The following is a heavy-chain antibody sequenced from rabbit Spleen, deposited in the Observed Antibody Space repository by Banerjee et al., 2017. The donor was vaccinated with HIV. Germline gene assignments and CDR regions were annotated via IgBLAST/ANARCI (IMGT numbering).Heavy chain of an antibody. J-gene: IGHJ6*01. CDR1: GFSFSSSYY. V-gene: IGHV1S45*01. D-gene: IGHD6-1*01. CDR2: IDASSGST. CDR3: VRSTNSAAYGINL. Sequence: QEQLVESGGGLVQPAGSLTLTCTASGFSFSSSYYMCWVRQAPGKGLQWIGCIDASSGSTYYATWAKGRFTISKTSSTTVTLQMTSLTAADTATYFCVRSTNSAAYGINLWGPGTLVTVS.